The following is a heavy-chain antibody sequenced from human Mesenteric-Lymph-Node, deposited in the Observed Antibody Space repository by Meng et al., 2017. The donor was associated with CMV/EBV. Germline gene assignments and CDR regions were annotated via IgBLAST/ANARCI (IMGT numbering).Heavy chain of an antibody. CDR3: ANDENYYDSSAYYDAFHI. D-gene: IGHD3-22*01. Sequence: GGSLRLSCAASGFTFSSYSMNWVRQAAGKGLEWVANIKEDGGEKFYVDSVKGRFTISRDNANNSLYLEMNNLRVEDTAVYYCANDENYYDSSAYYDAFHIWGQGTGVTVSS. CDR2: IKEDGGEK. J-gene: IGHJ3*02. CDR1: GFTFSSYS. V-gene: IGHV3-7*01.